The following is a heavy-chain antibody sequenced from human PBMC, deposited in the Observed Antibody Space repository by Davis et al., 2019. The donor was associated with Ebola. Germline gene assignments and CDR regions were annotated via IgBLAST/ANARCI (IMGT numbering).Heavy chain of an antibody. CDR1: GFTFSSYA. V-gene: IGHV3-23*01. CDR3: AREDAQGLYYYYGMDV. Sequence: GGSLRLSCAASGFTFSSYAMSWVRQAPEKGLEWVSAISGSGGSTYYADSVKGRFTISRDNSKNTLYLQMNSLRAEDTAVYYCAREDAQGLYYYYGMDVWGQGTTVTVSS. CDR2: ISGSGGST. J-gene: IGHJ6*02.